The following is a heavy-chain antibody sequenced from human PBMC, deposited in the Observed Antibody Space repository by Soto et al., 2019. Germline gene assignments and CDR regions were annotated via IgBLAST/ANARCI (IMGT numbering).Heavy chain of an antibody. CDR2: INHSGST. CDR1: GASFSGYY. J-gene: IGHJ4*02. D-gene: IGHD3-22*01. V-gene: IGHV4-34*01. CDR3: ARSQRDSSGYDIDY. Sequence: QVQLQQWGAGLLKPSETLSLTCAVYGASFSGYYWSWIRQPPGKGLEWIGEINHSGSTNYNPSLKSRVTISVDTSKNQFSLKLSSVTAADTAVYYCARSQRDSSGYDIDYWGQGTLVTVSS.